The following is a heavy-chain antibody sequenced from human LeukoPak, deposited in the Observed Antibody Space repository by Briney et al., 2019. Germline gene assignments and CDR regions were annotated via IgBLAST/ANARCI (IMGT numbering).Heavy chain of an antibody. CDR2: IWYDGSNK. CDR1: GFTFSSYG. CDR3: ARDPTPNYYDSSGYPDY. J-gene: IGHJ4*02. V-gene: IGHV3-33*01. Sequence: GGSLRLSCAAPGFTFSSYGMHWVRQAPGKGLEWVAVIWYDGSNKYYADSVKGRFTISRDNSKNTLYLQMNSLRAEDTAVYYCARDPTPNYYDSSGYPDYWGQGTLVTVSS. D-gene: IGHD3-22*01.